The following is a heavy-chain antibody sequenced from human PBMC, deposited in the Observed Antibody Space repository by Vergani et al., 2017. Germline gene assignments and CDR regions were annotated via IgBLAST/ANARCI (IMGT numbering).Heavy chain of an antibody. CDR1: GGSISSYY. CDR2: IYYSGST. D-gene: IGHD1-26*01. J-gene: IGHJ5*02. Sequence: QVQLQESGPGLVKPSETLSLTCTVSGGSISSYYWSWIRQPPGKGLEWIGYIYYSGSTNYNPSLKNRVTISVDPSKDQFSLKMSSVTAAATAVYYCARHGWELSWFDPWGQGTLVTVSS. CDR3: ARHGWELSWFDP. V-gene: IGHV4-59*08.